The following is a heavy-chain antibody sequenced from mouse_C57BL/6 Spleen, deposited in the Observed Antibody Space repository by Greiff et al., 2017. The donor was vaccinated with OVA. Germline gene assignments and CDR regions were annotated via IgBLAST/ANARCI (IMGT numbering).Heavy chain of an antibody. D-gene: IGHD1-1*01. Sequence: EVKVVESEGGLVQPGSSMKLSCTASGFTFSDYYMAWVRQVPEKGLEWVANINYDGSSTYYLDSLKSRFIISRDNAKNILYLQMSSLKSEDTATYYCAREGVYYGSSYGYFDVWGTGTTVTVSS. CDR2: INYDGSST. J-gene: IGHJ1*03. V-gene: IGHV5-16*01. CDR1: GFTFSDYY. CDR3: AREGVYYGSSYGYFDV.